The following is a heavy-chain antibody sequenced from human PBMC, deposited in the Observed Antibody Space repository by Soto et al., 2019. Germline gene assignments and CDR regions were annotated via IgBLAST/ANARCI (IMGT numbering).Heavy chain of an antibody. CDR3: ARGGDYEVPGSEIKNNYYYYGMDV. V-gene: IGHV1-3*01. J-gene: IGHJ6*02. CDR1: GYSFNSYA. D-gene: IGHD2-21*01. Sequence: ASVKFSCKAFGYSFNSYALRWVRQAPGKRLEWMGRINADNGDTKYSQRFQDRVTISRDTAASTVYMELSSLRSEDTAVYYCARGGDYEVPGSEIKNNYYYYGMDVWGLGTTVTVSS. CDR2: INADNGDT.